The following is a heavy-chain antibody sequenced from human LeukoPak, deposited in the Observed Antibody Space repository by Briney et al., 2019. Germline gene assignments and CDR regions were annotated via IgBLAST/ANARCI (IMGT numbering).Heavy chain of an antibody. CDR1: GFTSSSYA. V-gene: IGHV3-30*04. CDR2: ISYDGSNK. CDR3: ARGHGYYYMDV. J-gene: IGHJ6*03. Sequence: GGSLRLSCAASGFTSSSYAMHWVRQAPGKGLEWVAVISYDGSNKYYADSVKGRFTISRDNSKNTLYLQMNSLRAEDTAVYYCARGHGYYYMDVWGKGTTVTVSS.